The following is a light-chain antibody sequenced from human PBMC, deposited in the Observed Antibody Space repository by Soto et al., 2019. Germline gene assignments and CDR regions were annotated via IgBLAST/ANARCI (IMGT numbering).Light chain of an antibody. Sequence: DIQMTQSPSSLSASVGDRVTITCRASQSISSSLNWYQQKPGKAPNLLIVDASSLQSGVPSRFSGSGSGTDFTLTISSLQSEDFATYYCQQANSFPITFGQGTRLEI. J-gene: IGKJ5*01. V-gene: IGKV1-39*01. CDR2: DAS. CDR3: QQANSFPIT. CDR1: QSISSS.